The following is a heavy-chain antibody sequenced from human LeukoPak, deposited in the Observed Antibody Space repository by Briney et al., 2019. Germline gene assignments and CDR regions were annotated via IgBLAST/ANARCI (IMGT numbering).Heavy chain of an antibody. J-gene: IGHJ4*02. D-gene: IGHD2-8*02. V-gene: IGHV4-59*08. CDR3: AGHHPRNTVDF. CDR1: GGSISSYY. CDR2: ISDVGSI. Sequence: SETLSLTCTVSGGSISSYYWSWIRHPPGKGLEWIAYISDVGSINYNPSLKSRVTISLDTSKNQFSLKLSSVTAADTAVYYCAGHHPRNTVDFWGQGTLVTVSS.